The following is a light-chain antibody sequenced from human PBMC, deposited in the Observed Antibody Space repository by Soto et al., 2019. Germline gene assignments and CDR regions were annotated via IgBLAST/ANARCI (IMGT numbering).Light chain of an antibody. CDR2: GAS. Sequence: EIVMTQSPATLSVSPGERATLSCRASQGVSGNLAWYQQKPGQAPRLLIYGASTRATGIPARFSGSGSGTEFTLTISSLQPEDVATYYCQQTNSPYIFGQGTKVEI. V-gene: IGKV3-15*01. CDR1: QGVSGN. J-gene: IGKJ2*01. CDR3: QQTNSPYI.